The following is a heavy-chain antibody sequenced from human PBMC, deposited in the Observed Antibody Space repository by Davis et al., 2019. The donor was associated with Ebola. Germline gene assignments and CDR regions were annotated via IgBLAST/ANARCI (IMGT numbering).Heavy chain of an antibody. D-gene: IGHD3-3*01. CDR3: AKEGSGSYDFWSGYLDY. CDR2: ISYDGSNK. J-gene: IGHJ4*02. Sequence: GGSLRLSCAASGFTFSSYGMHWVRQAPGKGLEWVAVISYDGSNKYYADSVKGRFTISRDNSKNTLYLQMNRLRAEDTAVYYCAKEGSGSYDFWSGYLDYWGQGTLVTVSS. CDR1: GFTFSSYG. V-gene: IGHV3-30*18.